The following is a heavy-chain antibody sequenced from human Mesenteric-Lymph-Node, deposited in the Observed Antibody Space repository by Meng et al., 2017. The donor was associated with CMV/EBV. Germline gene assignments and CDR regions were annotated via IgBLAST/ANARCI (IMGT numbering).Heavy chain of an antibody. CDR3: AAARPAYGMDV. V-gene: IGHV1-69*10. CDR2: IIPILGIA. D-gene: IGHD6-6*01. CDR1: GGTFSSCA. Sequence: SVKVSCKASGGTFSSCAVSWVRQAPGQGLEWMGGIIPILGIANYAQKFQGRVTITADKSTSTAYMELSSLRSEDTAVYYCAAARPAYGMDVWGQGTTVTVSS. J-gene: IGHJ6*02.